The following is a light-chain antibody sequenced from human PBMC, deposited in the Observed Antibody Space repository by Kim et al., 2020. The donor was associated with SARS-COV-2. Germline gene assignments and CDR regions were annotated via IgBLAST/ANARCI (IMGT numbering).Light chain of an antibody. CDR1: QSVSSSY. V-gene: IGKV3-20*01. J-gene: IGKJ1*01. Sequence: SLSPGERANLSCRASQSVSSSYLAWYQQKPGQAPRLLIYGASSRATGIPDRFSGSGSGTDFTLTISRLEPEDFAVYYCQQYGSGAFGQGTKVDIK. CDR3: QQYGSGA. CDR2: GAS.